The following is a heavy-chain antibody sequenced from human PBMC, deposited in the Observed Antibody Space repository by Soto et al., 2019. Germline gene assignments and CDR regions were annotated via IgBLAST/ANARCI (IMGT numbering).Heavy chain of an antibody. CDR1: GGSITSNY. V-gene: IGHV4-59*01. D-gene: IGHD3-3*01. CDR3: ARMGFFAGAWAFDI. Sequence: PSETLSLTCTVSGGSITSNYWRWIRKPPGKALEWIGYTYHSGSTGSPPSLKCRVNISLDTSKNQCSLKMTSVTDADTAVYYCARMGFFAGAWAFDIWSPGTKVTVSS. CDR2: TYHSGST. J-gene: IGHJ3*02.